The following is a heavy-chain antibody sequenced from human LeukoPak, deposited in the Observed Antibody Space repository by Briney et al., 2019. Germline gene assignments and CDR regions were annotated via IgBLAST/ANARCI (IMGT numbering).Heavy chain of an antibody. D-gene: IGHD4-17*01. Sequence: GGSLRLSCAASGFTSSNYAMSWVRQAPGKGLEWVSSISGSGGGTYYADSVRGRFTFSRDNSKNTLYLQMNSLRAEDTAVYYCTYYGDYAFGDWGQGTMVTVSS. CDR3: TYYGDYAFGD. CDR1: GFTSSNYA. V-gene: IGHV3-23*01. J-gene: IGHJ4*02. CDR2: ISGSGGGT.